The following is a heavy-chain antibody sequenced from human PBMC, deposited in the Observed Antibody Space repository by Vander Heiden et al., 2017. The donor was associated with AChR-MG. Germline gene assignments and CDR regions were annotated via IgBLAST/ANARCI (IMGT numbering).Heavy chain of an antibody. Sequence: EVQLVETGGGMVQPGRSLNLSCPGSGLTFDDYARHVVRQGPGKGREGVSGISWKSGSIGYADSVKVRFTISRDNAKNSRYLQMNSLRAEDTALYYCARGEWELLRVGGMDVWGQGTTVTVSS. CDR2: ISWKSGSI. CDR1: GLTFDDYA. V-gene: IGHV3-9*01. D-gene: IGHD1-26*01. CDR3: ARGEWELLRVGGMDV. J-gene: IGHJ6*02.